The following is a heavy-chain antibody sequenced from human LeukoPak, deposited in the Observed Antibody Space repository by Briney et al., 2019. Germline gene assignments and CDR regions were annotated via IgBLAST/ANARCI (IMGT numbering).Heavy chain of an antibody. CDR1: GYTFTGYY. CDR2: INPNSGGT. J-gene: IGHJ5*02. Sequence: KPGASVKVSCKASGYTFTGYYMHWVRQAPGQGLEWMGWINPNSGGTNYAQKFQGRVTMTRDTSTSTVYMELSSLRSEDTAVYYCARDGDGYNYRGWFDPWGQGTLVTVSS. D-gene: IGHD5-24*01. CDR3: ARDGDGYNYRGWFDP. V-gene: IGHV1-2*02.